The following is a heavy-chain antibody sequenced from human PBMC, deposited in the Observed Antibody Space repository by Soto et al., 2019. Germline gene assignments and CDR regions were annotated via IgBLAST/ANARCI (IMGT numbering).Heavy chain of an antibody. CDR3: ASEYCSGGSCYYYGMDV. Sequence: QVQLVESGGGVVQPGRSLRLSCAASGFTFSSYGMHWVRQAPGKGLEWVAVIWYDGSNKYYADSVKGRFTISRDNSKNTLYLQMNSRRAEDTAVYYWASEYCSGGSCYYYGMDVWGQGTTVTVSS. V-gene: IGHV3-33*01. CDR2: IWYDGSNK. CDR1: GFTFSSYG. D-gene: IGHD2-15*01. J-gene: IGHJ6*02.